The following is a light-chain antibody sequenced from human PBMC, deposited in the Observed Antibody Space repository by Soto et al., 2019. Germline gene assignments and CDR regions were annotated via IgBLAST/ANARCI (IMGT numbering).Light chain of an antibody. V-gene: IGKV3-20*01. CDR2: GAS. CDR3: QQYGSSPIT. CDR1: QSVSSSF. J-gene: IGKJ5*01. Sequence: EIVLTQSPGTLSLSPGERATLSCRASQSVSSSFLAWYQQKPGQPPRLLIYGASSRATGIPDRFSGSGSGTDFTLTISRLEPDDVAVSYGQQYGSSPITFGQGTGLEIK.